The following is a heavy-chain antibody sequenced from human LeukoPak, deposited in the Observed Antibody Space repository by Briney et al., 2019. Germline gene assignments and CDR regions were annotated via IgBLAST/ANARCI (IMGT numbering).Heavy chain of an antibody. Sequence: SETLSLTCTVSGGSISSGSYYWSWIRQHPGKGLEWIGYIYYSESTYYNPSLKSRVSTSVDTSKNQFSLRLSSVTAADTAVYYCARGSDFWSADYWGQGTLVTVSS. J-gene: IGHJ4*02. CDR1: GGSISSGSYY. V-gene: IGHV4-31*03. CDR3: ARGSDFWSADY. D-gene: IGHD3-3*01. CDR2: IYYSEST.